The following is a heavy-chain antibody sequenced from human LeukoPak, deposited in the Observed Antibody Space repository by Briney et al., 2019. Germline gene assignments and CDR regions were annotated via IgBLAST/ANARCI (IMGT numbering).Heavy chain of an antibody. CDR3: AKRPYCSGGSCYPFDY. D-gene: IGHD2-15*01. Sequence: GGSLRLSCAASGFTFSSYWMSWVRQAPGKGLEWVGNIKGDGSDKYYVDSVKGRFTISRDNAKNSLYLQMNSLRAEDTAVYYCAKRPYCSGGSCYPFDYWGQGTLVTVSS. V-gene: IGHV3-7*01. J-gene: IGHJ4*02. CDR2: IKGDGSDK. CDR1: GFTFSSYW.